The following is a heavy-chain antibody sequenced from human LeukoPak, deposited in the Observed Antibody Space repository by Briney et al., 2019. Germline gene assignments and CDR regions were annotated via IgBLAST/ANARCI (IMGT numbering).Heavy chain of an antibody. CDR2: ISSSGSTI. J-gene: IGHJ3*02. CDR3: ASQDDYGGNTDAFDI. D-gene: IGHD4-23*01. V-gene: IGHV3-11*04. Sequence: PGGSLRLSCAPSGFTFSDYYMSWIRQAPGKGLEWVSYISSSGSTIYYADSVKGRFTISRDNAKNSLYLQMNSLRAEDTAVYYCASQDDYGGNTDAFDIWGQGTMVTVSS. CDR1: GFTFSDYY.